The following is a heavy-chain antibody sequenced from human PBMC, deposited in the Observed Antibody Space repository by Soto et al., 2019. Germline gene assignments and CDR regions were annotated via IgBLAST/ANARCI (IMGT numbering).Heavy chain of an antibody. Sequence: EVQLVESGGGLVQPGRSLRLSCAASGFTFDDYAMHWVGRVPGKGLEWVSSISWNSNIIGYADSVKGRFTISRDNAKNSLYLQMNSLRHEDTALYYCAKGGPDGFCSGGRCYFDYWGQGTLVTVSS. J-gene: IGHJ4*02. CDR2: ISWNSNII. CDR1: GFTFDDYA. D-gene: IGHD2-15*01. V-gene: IGHV3-9*01. CDR3: AKGGPDGFCSGGRCYFDY.